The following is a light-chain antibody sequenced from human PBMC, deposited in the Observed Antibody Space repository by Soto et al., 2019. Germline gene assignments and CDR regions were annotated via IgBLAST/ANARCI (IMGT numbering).Light chain of an antibody. J-gene: IGKJ1*01. V-gene: IGKV3-20*01. CDR1: QTVSSSF. CDR2: GAS. CDR3: QQYGSSPGT. Sequence: EIVLTQSPGTLSLSPGEGATLSCRASQTVSSSFLAWYQQKAGQAPRLLIYGASSRATGIPDRFSGSGSGPDFTLTITRLQPEDFADYYRQQYGSSPGTFGQGTEVEIK.